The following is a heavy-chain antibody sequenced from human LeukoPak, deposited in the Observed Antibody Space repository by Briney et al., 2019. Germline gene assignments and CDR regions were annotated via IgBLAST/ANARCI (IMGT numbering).Heavy chain of an antibody. V-gene: IGHV3-21*01. Sequence: GGSLRLSCAASGFTFSSYSMNWVRQAPGKGLEWASSISSSSSYIYYADSVKGRFAISRDNAKNSLYLQMNSLRAEDTAVYYCARDKHHYYDSSGFDYWGQGTLVTVSS. CDR2: ISSSSSYI. D-gene: IGHD3-22*01. J-gene: IGHJ4*02. CDR3: ARDKHHYYDSSGFDY. CDR1: GFTFSSYS.